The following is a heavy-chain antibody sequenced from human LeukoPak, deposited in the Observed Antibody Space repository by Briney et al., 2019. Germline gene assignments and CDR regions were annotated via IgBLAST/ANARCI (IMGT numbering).Heavy chain of an antibody. V-gene: IGHV3-9*01. J-gene: IGHJ4*02. CDR3: AQGLVRPVGATHFDF. Sequence: GGSLRLSCAASGFIFDDYAMHWVRQAPGKGPEWVSGIGWNGGAVGYADSVKGRCTISRDNAGNSLYLQLNRLRPEDTAYYYCAQGLVRPVGATHFDFWGQGTLVTVSS. D-gene: IGHD1-26*01. CDR1: GFIFDDYA. CDR2: IGWNGGAV.